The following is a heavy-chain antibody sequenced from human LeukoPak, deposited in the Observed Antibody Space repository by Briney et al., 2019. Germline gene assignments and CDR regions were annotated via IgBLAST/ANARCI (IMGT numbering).Heavy chain of an antibody. Sequence: KASETLSLTCSISGDSITTNGYWWGRIRQSQGKGLVWIGSIYSSGNSYYNPSLKTRATISPDTSKNQYPLRLTSVTAADTAIYYCARRGIWDLQIGNWFDPWGQGILVIVSS. V-gene: IGHV4-39*01. CDR2: IYSSGNS. D-gene: IGHD3-16*01. CDR3: ARRGIWDLQIGNWFDP. CDR1: GDSITTNGYW. J-gene: IGHJ5*02.